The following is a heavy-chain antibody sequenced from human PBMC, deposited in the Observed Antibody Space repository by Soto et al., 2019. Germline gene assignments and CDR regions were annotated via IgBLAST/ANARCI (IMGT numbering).Heavy chain of an antibody. CDR1: GFSLTTSVVC. D-gene: IGHD3-3*01. CDR3: AHRVLRTVFGLVTTTAIYFDF. CDR2: IYWDDDK. Sequence: QITLNESGPTQVKPRQTLTLTCTFSGFSLTTSVVCVGWIRQSPGKAPEWLALIYWDDDKRYSPSLKSRLTITKDTSKNQVVLTMADLDPADTATYYCAHRVLRTVFGLVTTTAIYFDFWGQGTPVAVSS. V-gene: IGHV2-5*02. J-gene: IGHJ4*02.